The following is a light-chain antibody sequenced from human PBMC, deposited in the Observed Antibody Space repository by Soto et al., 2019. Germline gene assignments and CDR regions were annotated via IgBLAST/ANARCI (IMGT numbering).Light chain of an antibody. CDR2: AAS. Sequence: DIQMTQSPSSLSASVGDRVTITCRASQSISNYLNWYQQIPGKAPKLLISAASTLQSGVPSRFGGSGSGTDFTLTISSPQPEDFATYYCQQSYITPPTFAQGTKVEIK. V-gene: IGKV1-39*01. J-gene: IGKJ1*01. CDR3: QQSYITPPT. CDR1: QSISNY.